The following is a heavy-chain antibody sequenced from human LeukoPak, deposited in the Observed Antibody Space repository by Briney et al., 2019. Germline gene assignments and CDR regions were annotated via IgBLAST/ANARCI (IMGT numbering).Heavy chain of an antibody. V-gene: IGHV3-21*01. CDR3: ARDGYYDSSGYYSENDAFDI. CDR1: GFTFSSYS. CDR2: ISSSSSYI. D-gene: IGHD3-22*01. J-gene: IGHJ3*02. Sequence: GGSLRLSCAASGFTFSSYSMNWVRQAPGKGLGWVSSISSSSSYIYYADSVKGRFTISRDNAKNSLYLQMNSLRAEDTAVYYCARDGYYDSSGYYSENDAFDIWGQGTMVTVSS.